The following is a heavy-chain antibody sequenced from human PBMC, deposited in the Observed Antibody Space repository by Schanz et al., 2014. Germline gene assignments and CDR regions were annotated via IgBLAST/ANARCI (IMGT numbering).Heavy chain of an antibody. CDR2: IGPDSGST. CDR1: GYTYIAYD. V-gene: IGHV1-2*06. CDR3: ASDGSGRYTGFDY. Sequence: QVQLVQSGVEVKKPGASVRVSCKASGYTYIAYDMHWVRQAPGQGLEWMGRIGPDSGSTTYAQKFQGRVTVTRDTSISTAYMELWRLGSEDTAMYYCASDGSGRYTGFDYWGQGTLVTVSS. D-gene: IGHD1-26*01. J-gene: IGHJ4*02.